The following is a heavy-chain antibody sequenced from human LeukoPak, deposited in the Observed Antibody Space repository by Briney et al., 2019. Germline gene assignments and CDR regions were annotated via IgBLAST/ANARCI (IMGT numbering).Heavy chain of an antibody. V-gene: IGHV3-23*01. J-gene: IGHJ4*02. D-gene: IGHD2-15*01. CDR1: GFPFSSHA. CDR3: AKGRGGSCYSGLDS. Sequence: GGSLRLSCVASGFPFSSHAMSWVRQPPGKGLEWVSAISNGKTYYADSVRGRFTISRDTSKNTLYLQMDGLRAEDMATYYCAKGRGGSCYSGLDSWGQGTLVTVSS. CDR2: ISNGKT.